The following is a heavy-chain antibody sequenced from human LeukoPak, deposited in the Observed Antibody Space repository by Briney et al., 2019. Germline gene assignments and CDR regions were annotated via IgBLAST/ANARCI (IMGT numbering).Heavy chain of an antibody. CDR2: IKQDGSKK. CDR1: GFTFSSYW. D-gene: IGHD5-24*01. V-gene: IGHV3-7*04. CDR3: TRVGYIDEGIDC. J-gene: IGHJ4*02. Sequence: GGSLRLPCTASGFTFSSYWMTWVRQAPGKGLEWVANIKQDGSKKSYVDSVKGRFTISRDNAKNSLYLQMNSLRAEDTAIYYCTRVGYIDEGIDCWGQGTLVTVSS.